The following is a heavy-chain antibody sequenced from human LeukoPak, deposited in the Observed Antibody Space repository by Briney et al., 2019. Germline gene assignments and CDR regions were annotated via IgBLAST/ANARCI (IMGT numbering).Heavy chain of an antibody. CDR1: GFTFTTYS. CDR3: AREDPYIVALPADGRYFDC. J-gene: IGHJ4*02. D-gene: IGHD2-2*01. CDR2: ISGDGNIK. Sequence: GGSLRLSCAASGFTFTTYSMHWVRQAPGKGLEWVAVISGDGNIKWTADSVKGRFTISRDNSKNTLYLQMNSLRAEDTAVYYCAREDPYIVALPADGRYFDCWGQGTLVAVSS. V-gene: IGHV3-30-3*01.